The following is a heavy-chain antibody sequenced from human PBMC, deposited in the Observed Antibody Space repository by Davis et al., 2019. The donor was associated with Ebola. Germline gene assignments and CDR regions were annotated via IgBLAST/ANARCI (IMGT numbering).Heavy chain of an antibody. D-gene: IGHD6-19*01. Sequence: PSETLSLTCTVSGGSISSHYWSWIRQPPGKGLEWIGYIYYSGSTNYNPSLKSRVTISVDTSKNQFSLKLSSVTAADTAVYYCASSLYSSGWYYFDYWGQGTLVTVSS. J-gene: IGHJ4*02. CDR1: GGSISSHY. CDR3: ASSLYSSGWYYFDY. V-gene: IGHV4-59*11. CDR2: IYYSGST.